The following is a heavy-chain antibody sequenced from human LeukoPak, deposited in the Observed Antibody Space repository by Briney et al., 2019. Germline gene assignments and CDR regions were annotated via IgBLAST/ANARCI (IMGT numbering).Heavy chain of an antibody. Sequence: GGSLKISCKGSGYNFTRYWIGWVRQVPGKGLEWMGIIYPGDSDTRYSPSFQGQVTISADTSISTAYLQWSSLTASDTAMYNCARALGGFYYYGMDVWGQGTTVTVSS. D-gene: IGHD3-16*01. J-gene: IGHJ6*02. CDR2: IYPGDSDT. CDR3: ARALGGFYYYGMDV. V-gene: IGHV5-51*01. CDR1: GYNFTRYW.